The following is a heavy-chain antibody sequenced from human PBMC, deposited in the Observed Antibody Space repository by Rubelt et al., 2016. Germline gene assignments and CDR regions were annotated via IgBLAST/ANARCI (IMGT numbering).Heavy chain of an antibody. CDR1: GYTFTSYA. D-gene: IGHD4-17*01. Sequence: QVQLVQSGSELKKPGASVKVSCKASGYTFTSYAMNWVRQAPGQGLEWMGRINPNSGGTNYAQKFQGRVTMTRDTSISTAYMERSRLRLDETAGYYCARTVSTVTAENYYYYYGMDVWGQGTTVTVSS. CDR2: INPNSGGT. CDR3: ARTVSTVTAENYYYYYGMDV. J-gene: IGHJ6*02. V-gene: IGHV1-2*06.